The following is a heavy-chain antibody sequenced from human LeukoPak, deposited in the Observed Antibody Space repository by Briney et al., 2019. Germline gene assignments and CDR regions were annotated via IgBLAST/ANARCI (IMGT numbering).Heavy chain of an antibody. Sequence: GGSLRLSCAASGSTFSSYAMSWVRQAPGKGLEWVSAISGSGGSTYYADSAKGRFTISRDNSKNTLYLQMNSLRAEDTAVYYCAKGAAMVTAWGEAFDIWGQGTMVTVSS. CDR1: GSTFSSYA. CDR3: AKGAAMVTAWGEAFDI. CDR2: ISGSGGST. J-gene: IGHJ3*02. V-gene: IGHV3-23*01. D-gene: IGHD5-18*01.